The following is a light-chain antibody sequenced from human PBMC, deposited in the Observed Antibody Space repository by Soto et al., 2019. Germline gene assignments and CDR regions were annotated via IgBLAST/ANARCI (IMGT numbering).Light chain of an antibody. CDR1: RSINTY. CDR3: QQTYSTPRT. Sequence: DIQMTQSPSSLSASVGDRVTITCRASRSINTYVNWYRQRPGKAPELLIYSASSLHFGVPSRFSGSGAGTDFTFTIISLLPEDLAIYYCQQTYSTPRTFGQGTKVDIK. CDR2: SAS. J-gene: IGKJ1*01. V-gene: IGKV1-39*01.